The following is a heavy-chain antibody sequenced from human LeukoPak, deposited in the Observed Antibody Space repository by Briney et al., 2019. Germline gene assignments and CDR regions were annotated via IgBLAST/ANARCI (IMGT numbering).Heavy chain of an antibody. Sequence: SRRVSWRDCGVKFNSDWLGWVRQAQGKGLEWVSLIKTDGTSTNYADSVKGRFTVSRDIAKNTLYLQMSSLRAEDTAVYYCHPLAYTSNWGQGTLVTVSS. V-gene: IGHV3-74*01. CDR3: HPLAYTSN. CDR2: IKTDGTST. J-gene: IGHJ4*02. D-gene: IGHD6-19*01. CDR1: GVKFNSDW.